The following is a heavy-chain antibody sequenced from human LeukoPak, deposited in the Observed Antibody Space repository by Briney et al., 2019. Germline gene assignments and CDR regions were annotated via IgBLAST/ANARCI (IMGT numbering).Heavy chain of an antibody. J-gene: IGHJ4*02. Sequence: GGSLRLSCAGSGFTFRTYRMHWVRQGPGKGLVWVSRISPDGSSTSYADSVKGRFTISRDNADNTLYLQMNSLRVEDTAVYYCARSVSGNYGRFDYWGQGTLVTVSS. CDR2: ISPDGSST. V-gene: IGHV3-74*01. D-gene: IGHD1-26*01. CDR3: ARSVSGNYGRFDY. CDR1: GFTFRTYR.